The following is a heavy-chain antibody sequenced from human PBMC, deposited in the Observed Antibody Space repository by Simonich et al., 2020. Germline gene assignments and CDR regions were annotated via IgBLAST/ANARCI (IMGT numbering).Heavy chain of an antibody. CDR3: ARDYGSGSYYNALSDY. D-gene: IGHD3-10*01. V-gene: IGHV1-2*06. CDR2: TNPNSGGT. Sequence: QVQLVQSGAEVKKPGASVKVSCKASGYTFTGYYMHWVRQAPGQGLEWMGRTNPNSGGTNYAQKFQGRGTMTRDTSISTAYMELSRLRSDDTAVYYCARDYGSGSYYNALSDYWGQGTLVTVSS. J-gene: IGHJ4*02. CDR1: GYTFTGYY.